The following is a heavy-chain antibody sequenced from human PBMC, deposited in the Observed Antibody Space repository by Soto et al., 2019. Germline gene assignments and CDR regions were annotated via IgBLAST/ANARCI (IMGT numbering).Heavy chain of an antibody. Sequence: EVQLVESGGDLVQPGKSLRLSCAASGFAFADFAMHWVRQAPGKGLEWISGISWNSAIIGYADSVKGRFTISRDNAKNSLYLQMTSLRAEDTALYYCAKDNSYYESSGYLDYWGQGVVVTVSA. J-gene: IGHJ4*02. CDR3: AKDNSYYESSGYLDY. CDR2: ISWNSAII. CDR1: GFAFADFA. D-gene: IGHD3-22*01. V-gene: IGHV3-9*01.